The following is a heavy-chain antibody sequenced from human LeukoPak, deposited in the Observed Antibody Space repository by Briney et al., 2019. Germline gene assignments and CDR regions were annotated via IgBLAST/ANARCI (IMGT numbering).Heavy chain of an antibody. Sequence: GALRLSCAASGFALSSHWMTWVRQVPGRGPEWVANVNRDGSETYYVDSVKGRFTISRDNAMHSLYLQINSLRAEDTAVYYCARYYDPYYSYYGMDVWGQGTTVTVSS. CDR1: GFALSSHW. CDR3: ARYYDPYYSYYGMDV. J-gene: IGHJ6*02. D-gene: IGHD3-3*01. V-gene: IGHV3-7*01. CDR2: VNRDGSET.